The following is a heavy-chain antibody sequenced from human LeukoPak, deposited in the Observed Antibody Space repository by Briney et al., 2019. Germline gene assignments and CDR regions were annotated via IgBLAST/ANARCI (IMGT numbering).Heavy chain of an antibody. CDR3: AKLRTRRYCSGGSCYSVDY. Sequence: GGSLRLSCAASGFTFSSYAMSWVRQAPGKGLEWVSAISGSGGSTYYADSVKGQFTISRDNSKNTLYLQMNSLRAEDTAVYYCAKLRTRRYCSGGSCYSVDYWGQGTLVTVSS. V-gene: IGHV3-23*01. J-gene: IGHJ4*02. CDR1: GFTFSSYA. CDR2: ISGSGGST. D-gene: IGHD2-15*01.